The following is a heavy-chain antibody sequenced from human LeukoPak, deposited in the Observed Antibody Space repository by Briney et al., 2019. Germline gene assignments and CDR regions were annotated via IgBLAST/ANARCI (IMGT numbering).Heavy chain of an antibody. V-gene: IGHV4-59*11. CDR3: ATIKRGNIFGFFDF. CDR1: GGSISSHY. Sequence: SETLSLTCTVYGGSISSHYWSWVRQPPGKGLEWIGYVLDNVRTKDNPSLNSRFTLSADTSKNQFSLRLTSVTAADTAVYYCATIKRGNIFGFFDFWGQGILVTVSS. J-gene: IGHJ4*02. D-gene: IGHD5-18*01. CDR2: VLDNVRT.